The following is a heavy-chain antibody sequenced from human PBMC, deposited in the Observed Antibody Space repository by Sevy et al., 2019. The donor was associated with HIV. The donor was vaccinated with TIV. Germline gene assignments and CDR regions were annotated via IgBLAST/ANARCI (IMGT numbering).Heavy chain of an antibody. Sequence: SETLSLTCIVSGGSISSDSYYWGWIRQPPGKGLEWIGSIYYTGSTYYNPSLKSRVTISSDTSKNQFSLMLSSVTAADTALYFCARPSSLYYYYAMDVWGQGTTVTVSS. J-gene: IGHJ6*02. CDR3: ARPSSLYYYYAMDV. D-gene: IGHD3-10*01. V-gene: IGHV4-39*01. CDR1: GGSISSDSYY. CDR2: IYYTGST.